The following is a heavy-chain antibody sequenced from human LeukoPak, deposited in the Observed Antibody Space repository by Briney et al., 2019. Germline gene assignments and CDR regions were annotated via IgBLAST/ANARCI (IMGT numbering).Heavy chain of an antibody. Sequence: SETLSLTCAVYGGSFSGYYWSWIRQPPGKGLEWIGEINHSGSTNYNPCLKSRVTISVDTSKSQFSLKLSSVTAADTAVYYCARGEIDYYGSGSYDYWGQGTLVTVSS. D-gene: IGHD3-10*01. CDR1: GGSFSGYY. J-gene: IGHJ4*02. CDR3: ARGEIDYYGSGSYDY. V-gene: IGHV4-34*01. CDR2: INHSGST.